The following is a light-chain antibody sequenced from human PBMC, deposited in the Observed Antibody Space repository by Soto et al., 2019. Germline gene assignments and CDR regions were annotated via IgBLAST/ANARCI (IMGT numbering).Light chain of an antibody. V-gene: IGKV3-11*01. Sequence: EIVLTQSPATLSLSPGERATLSCRASQSVSNYLAWFQQKPGQAPRLLIYDASNRATGIPARFSGSGSGTAFTLTISSLEPADFAVYYCQQRSSWPLLTFGGGTKVEI. CDR1: QSVSNY. CDR3: QQRSSWPLLT. CDR2: DAS. J-gene: IGKJ4*01.